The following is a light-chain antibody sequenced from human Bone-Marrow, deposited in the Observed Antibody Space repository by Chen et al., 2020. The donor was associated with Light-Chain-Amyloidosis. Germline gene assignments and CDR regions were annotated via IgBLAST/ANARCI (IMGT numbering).Light chain of an antibody. CDR3: QSYQGSSQGV. CDR2: EDD. CDR1: SGSIATNY. V-gene: IGLV6-57*01. Sequence: NFMLTQPHSVSESPGKTVIISCTRSSGSIATNYVQWYQQRPGSSPTTVIYEDDQRPPWVPDRFSGSIDRSSNSASLTISGLKTEDEADYYCQSYQGSSQGVFGGGTKLTVL. J-gene: IGLJ3*02.